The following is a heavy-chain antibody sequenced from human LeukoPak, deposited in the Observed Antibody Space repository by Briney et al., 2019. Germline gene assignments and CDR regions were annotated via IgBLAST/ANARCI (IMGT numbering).Heavy chain of an antibody. V-gene: IGHV1-2*02. CDR3: ARGGGSYYGYYYYMDV. D-gene: IGHD1-26*01. CDR1: GYTFTRYY. CDR2: INPNSGGT. Sequence: ASVKVSCKASGYTFTRYYMHWVPQAPGQGLEWMGWINPNSGGTNYAQKFQGRVTMTRDKSISTAYMELSRLRSDDTAVYYCARGGGSYYGYYYYMDVWGKGTTVTVSS. J-gene: IGHJ6*03.